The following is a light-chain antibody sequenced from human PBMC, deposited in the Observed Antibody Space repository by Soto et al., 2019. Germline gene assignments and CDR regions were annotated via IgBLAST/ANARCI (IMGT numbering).Light chain of an antibody. J-gene: IGKJ4*01. CDR1: QSITSH. V-gene: IGKV1-39*01. CDR2: AAS. CDR3: QQSYRTSLT. Sequence: DIQMTQSPSSLSASVGDRVTITCRASQSITSHLNWYQQKPGKAPKLLIYAASSLQSGVPSRFIGSGSGTEFTRTISSLQPEDFATYYCQQSYRTSLTFGGGTKVEIK.